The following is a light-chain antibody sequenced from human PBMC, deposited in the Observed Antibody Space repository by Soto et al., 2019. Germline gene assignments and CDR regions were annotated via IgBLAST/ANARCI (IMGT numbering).Light chain of an antibody. Sequence: EIVLTQSAGTLSLSPGERVTLSCRASQRVSSNYLAWYRQKPGQAPRLLIHGASNRATGIPDRFSGTGSGTDFTLTISRLEPEEFAVYYCQQYGSSPWTFGQGTRVEIK. CDR2: GAS. CDR1: QRVSSNY. CDR3: QQYGSSPWT. J-gene: IGKJ1*01. V-gene: IGKV3-20*01.